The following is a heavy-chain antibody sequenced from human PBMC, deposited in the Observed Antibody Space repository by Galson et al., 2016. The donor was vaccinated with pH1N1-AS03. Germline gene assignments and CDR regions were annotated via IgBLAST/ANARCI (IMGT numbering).Heavy chain of an antibody. CDR3: AKVGGEGYNWYFYGMDV. CDR2: ISAYNGNT. CDR1: GYTFTSYG. V-gene: IGHV1-18*01. Sequence: SVKVSCKASGYTFTSYGITWVRQAPGQGLEWMGWISAYNGNTKYAQKFPGRVTMTTDTSTSTAYMELRSLRSDDTAVSYCAKVGGEGYNWYFYGMDVWGQGTTVTVSS. J-gene: IGHJ6*02. D-gene: IGHD5-24*01.